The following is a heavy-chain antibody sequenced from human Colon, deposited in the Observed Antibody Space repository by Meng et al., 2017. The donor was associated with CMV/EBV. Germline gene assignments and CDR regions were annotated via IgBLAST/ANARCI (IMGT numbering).Heavy chain of an antibody. Sequence: LSCAVSGFTVSNYWMYWVRQGSGKGLVWVSHINSDGSSTTYADSVKGRFTISRDNAKNTLYLQMNSLRGEDTAVYYCARGGSNGLTFWGQGTLVTVSS. D-gene: IGHD2-15*01. CDR1: GFTVSNYW. J-gene: IGHJ4*02. CDR2: INSDGSST. V-gene: IGHV3-74*03. CDR3: ARGGSNGLTF.